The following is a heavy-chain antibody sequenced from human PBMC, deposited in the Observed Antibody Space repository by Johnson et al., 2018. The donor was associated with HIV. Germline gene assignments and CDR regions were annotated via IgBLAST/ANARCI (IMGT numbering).Heavy chain of an antibody. CDR2: VSWNGSRT. Sequence: EVQVVESGGGVVLPGRSLGLSCAASGFSVRNYGMHWVRQAPGKGLEWVSGVSWNGSRTHYADSVKGRFIISRDNSRNTLYLQMNSLRAEDTAVYYCAKRNRLSIAARNDAFDIWGQGTMVTVSS. V-gene: IGHV3-35*01. CDR3: AKRNRLSIAARNDAFDI. D-gene: IGHD6-6*01. CDR1: GFSVRNYG. J-gene: IGHJ3*02.